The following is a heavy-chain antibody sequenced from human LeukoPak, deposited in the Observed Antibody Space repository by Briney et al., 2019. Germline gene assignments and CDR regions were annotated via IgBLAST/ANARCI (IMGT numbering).Heavy chain of an antibody. V-gene: IGHV3-74*01. CDR1: GFTFNYFW. Sequence: QPGGSLRLSCAASGFTFNYFWMHWVGQVPGKGPQWVSGINNDGTATYYADSVKGRFTISRDNAKNTVYLQMNGLRAEDTSVYFCATVSEYWGQGTLVTVSS. J-gene: IGHJ4*02. CDR2: INNDGTAT. CDR3: ATVSEY.